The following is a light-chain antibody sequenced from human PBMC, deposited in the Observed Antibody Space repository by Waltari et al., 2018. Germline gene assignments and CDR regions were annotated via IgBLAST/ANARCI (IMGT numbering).Light chain of an antibody. CDR1: SSNVGSYNL. J-gene: IGLJ2*01. CDR2: DVP. Sequence: QSALTQPASVSGSPGQSITISCTGASSNVGSYNLVSWYQQHPGEAPKLFIDDVPERPSGGSNRLSGSKSGNTASLTISGLRAEDEADYFCSSYAGSNTVIFGGGTKLTVL. CDR3: SSYAGSNTVI. V-gene: IGLV2-23*02.